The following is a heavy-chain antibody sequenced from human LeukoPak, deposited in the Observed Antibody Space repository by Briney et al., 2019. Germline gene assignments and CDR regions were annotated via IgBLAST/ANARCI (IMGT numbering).Heavy chain of an antibody. CDR3: AKGHYDILTAYYVLDS. CDR2: ISSSSTFI. V-gene: IGHV3-21*01. CDR1: GFTFNSYS. Sequence: GGSLRLSCAASGFTFNSYSMNWVHQAAGKGLECVSSISSSSTFIYYADSVRGRFTISRDNAKNSLYLQMDSLRAEDTAVYYCAKGHYDILTAYYVLDSWGQGTLVTVSA. D-gene: IGHD3-9*01. J-gene: IGHJ4*02.